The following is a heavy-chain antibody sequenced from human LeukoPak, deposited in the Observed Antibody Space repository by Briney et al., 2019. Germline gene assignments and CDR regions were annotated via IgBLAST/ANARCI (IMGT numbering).Heavy chain of an antibody. CDR2: IYYSGNT. CDR1: GGSISSTTYY. D-gene: IGHD5-12*01. Sequence: SESLSLTCTVSGGSISSTTYYWGWIRQPPGKGLEWVGTIYYSGNTYYNPSLRSRLTISVDTSKNQFSLHLNSVTPEDTAVYYCARDRGYGVYYFDYWGRGTLVTVSS. CDR3: ARDRGYGVYYFDY. V-gene: IGHV4-39*02. J-gene: IGHJ4*02.